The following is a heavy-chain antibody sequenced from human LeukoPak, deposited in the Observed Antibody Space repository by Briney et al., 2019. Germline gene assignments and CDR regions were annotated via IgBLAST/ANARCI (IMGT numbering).Heavy chain of an antibody. V-gene: IGHV3-23*01. J-gene: IGHJ3*02. Sequence: GGSLRLSCAASGFTFSSNPMSWVPKAPGKGLDWVSAISGSGGSTYYADSVKGRFTISRDNSKNTLYLQMNSLRAEDMAVYYCAKTIIVALEAFDIWGQGTMVTVSS. CDR1: GFTFSSNP. CDR2: ISGSGGST. D-gene: IGHD5-12*01. CDR3: AKTIIVALEAFDI.